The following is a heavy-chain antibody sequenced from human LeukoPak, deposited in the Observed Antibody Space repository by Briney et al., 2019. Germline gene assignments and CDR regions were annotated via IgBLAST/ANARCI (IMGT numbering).Heavy chain of an antibody. CDR3: ARHKGSGTYPLDN. V-gene: IGHV4-59*08. J-gene: IGHJ4*02. CDR1: GASIRDYY. Sequence: SETLSLTCTVSGASIRDYYWSWIRQSPGRGLEWIVYTHHSGATNYNPPLKSRITISVDTSKNQVSLKLSSVTAADTAVYYCARHKGSGTYPLDNWGQGILVTVSS. D-gene: IGHD3-10*01. CDR2: THHSGAT.